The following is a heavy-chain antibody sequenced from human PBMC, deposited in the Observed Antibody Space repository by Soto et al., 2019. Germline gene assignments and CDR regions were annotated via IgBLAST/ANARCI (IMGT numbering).Heavy chain of an antibody. CDR3: ASDGSGVRGVIEKRFDY. Sequence: ASVPVSCKASGYTFTSYGISWVRQAPGQGLEWLGWISAYNGNTNYAQKPQGRVTMTTDTSTSTAYMELRSLRSDDTAVYYCASDGSGVRGVIEKRFDYWGQGTLVTVSS. V-gene: IGHV1-18*01. D-gene: IGHD3-10*01. J-gene: IGHJ4*02. CDR2: ISAYNGNT. CDR1: GYTFTSYG.